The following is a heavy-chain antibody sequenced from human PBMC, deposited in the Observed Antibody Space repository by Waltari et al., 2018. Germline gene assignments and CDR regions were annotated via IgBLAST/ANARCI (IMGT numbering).Heavy chain of an antibody. CDR2: IYYSGST. CDR3: ARGTIELAP. Sequence: QVQLQESGPGLVKPSETLPLTCTVSGGSISSYYWSWIRQPPGKGLEWIGYIYYSGSTNYNPSLKSRVTISVDTSKNQFSLKLSSVTAADTAVYYCARGTIELAPWGQGTLVTVSS. J-gene: IGHJ5*02. D-gene: IGHD1-1*01. CDR1: GGSISSYY. V-gene: IGHV4-59*01.